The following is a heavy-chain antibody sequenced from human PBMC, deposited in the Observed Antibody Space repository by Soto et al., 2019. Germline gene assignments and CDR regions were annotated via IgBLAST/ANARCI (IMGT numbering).Heavy chain of an antibody. CDR1: GFTFDDYA. V-gene: IGHV3-9*01. CDR2: ISWNSGTI. CDR3: AKDMRGGSSSSRYYYGLDV. J-gene: IGHJ6*02. D-gene: IGHD6-13*01. Sequence: EVQLVESGGGLVQPGRSLRLSCAASGFTFDDYAMHWVRQAPGKGLERVSGISWNSGTIVYADSVKGRFTISRDNAKNSLYLQINSLRGEDTALYYCAKDMRGGSSSSRYYYGLDVWGQGTTVTVSS.